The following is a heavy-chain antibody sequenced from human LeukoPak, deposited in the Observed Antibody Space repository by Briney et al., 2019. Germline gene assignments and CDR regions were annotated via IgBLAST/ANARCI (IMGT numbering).Heavy chain of an antibody. CDR1: GFTISSYS. Sequence: PGGSLRLSCAASGFTISSYSMNWVRQAPGKGLEWVSSISSSSSYIYYADSVKGRFTISRDNAKNSLYLQMNSLRAEDTAVYYCARGLEIYGGYVVPDYWGQGTLVTVSS. D-gene: IGHD5-12*01. J-gene: IGHJ4*02. CDR2: ISSSSSYI. V-gene: IGHV3-21*01. CDR3: ARGLEIYGGYVVPDY.